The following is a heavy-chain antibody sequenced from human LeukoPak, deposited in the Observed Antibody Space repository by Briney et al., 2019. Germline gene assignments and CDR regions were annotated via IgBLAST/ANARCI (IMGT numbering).Heavy chain of an antibody. Sequence: GGSLRLSCAASGFTFSPYSMNWVRQAPGKGLEWVSYITSSSSTIYYADSVKGRFTISRDNSKNTLYLQMNSLRAEDTAVYYCAKREGHIRYFDWLCPSFDYWGQGTLVTVSS. CDR1: GFTFSPYS. V-gene: IGHV3-48*01. CDR3: AKREGHIRYFDWLCPSFDY. CDR2: ITSSSSTI. J-gene: IGHJ4*02. D-gene: IGHD3-9*01.